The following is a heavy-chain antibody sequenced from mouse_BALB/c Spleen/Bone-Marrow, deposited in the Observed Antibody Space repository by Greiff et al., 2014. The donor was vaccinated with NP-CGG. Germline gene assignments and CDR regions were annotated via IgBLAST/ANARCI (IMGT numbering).Heavy chain of an antibody. J-gene: IGHJ3*01. D-gene: IGHD1-1*01. CDR2: IYPGNSDT. CDR3: TRYYYAYDARFAY. V-gene: IGHV1-5*01. CDR1: GYSFTSYW. Sequence: EVQLQESGTVLARPGASVKMSCKASGYSFTSYWMHWVKQRPGQGLEWIGAIYPGNSDTSYNQKFKGKAKLTAVTSASTAYMDLSSLTNEDSAVYYCTRYYYAYDARFAYWGQGTLVTVSA.